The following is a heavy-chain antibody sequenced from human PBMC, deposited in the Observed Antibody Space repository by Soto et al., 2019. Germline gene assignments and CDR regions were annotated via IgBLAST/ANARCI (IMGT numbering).Heavy chain of an antibody. D-gene: IGHD6-6*01. CDR3: AAGGIAARYYYYGMDV. Sequence: SETLSLTCTVSGGSISSGGYYWSWIRQHPGKGLEWIGYIYYSGSTYYNPSPKSRVTISVDTSKNQFSLKLSSVTAADTAVYYCAAGGIAARYYYYGMDVWGQGTTVTVSS. CDR2: IYYSGST. J-gene: IGHJ6*02. CDR1: GGSISSGGYY. V-gene: IGHV4-31*03.